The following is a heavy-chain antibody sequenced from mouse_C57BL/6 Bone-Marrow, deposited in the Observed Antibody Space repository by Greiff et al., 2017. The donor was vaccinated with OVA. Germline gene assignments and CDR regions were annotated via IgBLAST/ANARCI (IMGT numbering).Heavy chain of an antibody. CDR3: AFYGPNYFDY. D-gene: IGHD1-1*01. CDR1: GYTFTDYN. J-gene: IGHJ2*01. Sequence: VQLQQSAPELVKPGASVKIPCKASGYTFTDYNMDWVKQSHGKSLEWIGDINPNNGGTNYNQKFKGKATLTVDKSSSTAYMELRSLTSEDTAVYYCAFYGPNYFDYWGQGTTLTVSS. V-gene: IGHV1-18*01. CDR2: INPNNGGT.